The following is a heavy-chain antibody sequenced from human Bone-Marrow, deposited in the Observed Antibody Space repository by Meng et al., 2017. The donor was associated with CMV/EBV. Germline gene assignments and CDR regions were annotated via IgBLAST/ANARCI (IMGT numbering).Heavy chain of an antibody. CDR2: INPNTGGT. V-gene: IGHV1-2*02. CDR1: GYTFIDYY. D-gene: IGHD3-22*01. J-gene: IGHJ5*02. Sequence: ASVKVSCKASGYTFIDYYMHWVRQAPGQGLEWMGWINPNTGGTNYAQKFQGRVTMTRDTSIRTAYMELSTLRSDDTAVYYCARVPQYDSSGYYSPWGQGTRVTGSS. CDR3: ARVPQYDSSGYYSP.